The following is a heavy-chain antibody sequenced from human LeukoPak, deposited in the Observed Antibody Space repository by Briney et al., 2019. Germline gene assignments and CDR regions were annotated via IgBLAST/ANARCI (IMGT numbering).Heavy chain of an antibody. CDR3: AREGGGVSKEDY. CDR1: GFTFSSYS. Sequence: GGFLRLSCAASGFTFSSYSMNWVRQAPGKGLEWVSSISSSSSYIYYADSVKGRFTISRDNAKNSLYLQMNSLRAEDTAVYYCAREGGGVSKEDYWGQGTLVTVSS. CDR2: ISSSSSYI. D-gene: IGHD3-16*01. J-gene: IGHJ4*02. V-gene: IGHV3-21*01.